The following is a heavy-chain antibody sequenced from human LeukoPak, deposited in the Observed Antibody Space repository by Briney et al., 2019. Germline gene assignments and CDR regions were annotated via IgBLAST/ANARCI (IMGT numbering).Heavy chain of an antibody. Sequence: GGSLRLSCAASGFTFSSYGMSWVRQARGKGLEWVSAISGSGGVTYYADSVKGRFTISRENSKNTVYVKMNSLRAEDTAVYYCARHLLWFGELSGGFDYWGQGTLVTVSS. CDR2: ISGSGGVT. CDR1: GFTFSSYG. V-gene: IGHV3-23*01. CDR3: ARHLLWFGELSGGFDY. D-gene: IGHD3-10*01. J-gene: IGHJ4*02.